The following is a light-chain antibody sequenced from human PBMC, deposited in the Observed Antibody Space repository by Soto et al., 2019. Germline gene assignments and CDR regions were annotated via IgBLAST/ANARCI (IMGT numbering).Light chain of an antibody. CDR3: QQYGSSGT. CDR2: GAS. J-gene: IGKJ1*01. V-gene: IGKV3-20*01. CDR1: QSVSNNY. Sequence: EIVLTQSPGTLSLSPGERATLSCRASQSVSNNYLAWYQQKPGQAPRLLIYGASNMATGIPDRFSGSVCGTYFTLTISILEPEDFAVYYCQQYGSSGTFGQGTKVEI.